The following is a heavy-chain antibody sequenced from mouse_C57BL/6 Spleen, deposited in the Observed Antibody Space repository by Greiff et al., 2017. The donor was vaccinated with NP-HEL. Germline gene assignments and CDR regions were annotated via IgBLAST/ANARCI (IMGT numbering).Heavy chain of an antibody. J-gene: IGHJ2*01. CDR3: ARSRNYREEYYVDY. CDR1: RYTFTSYW. CDR2: IDPSDSYT. D-gene: IGHD2-12*01. V-gene: IGHV1-69*01. Sequence: QVQLQQPGAELVMPGASVKLSCKASRYTFTSYWMHWVKQRPGQGLEWIGEIDPSDSYTNYNQKFKGKSTLTVDKSSSTADMQLSSLTSEDSAVYYGARSRNYREEYYVDYWGQGTTLTVSS.